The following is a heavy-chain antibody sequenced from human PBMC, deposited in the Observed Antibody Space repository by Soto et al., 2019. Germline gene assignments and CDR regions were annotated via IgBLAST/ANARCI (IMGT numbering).Heavy chain of an antibody. D-gene: IGHD3-10*01. V-gene: IGHV3-48*02. CDR2: ISSSSSTI. CDR1: GFTFSSYS. Sequence: EVQLVESGGGLVQPGGSLRLSCAASGFTFSSYSMNWVRQAPGKGLEWVSYISSSSSTIYYADSVKGRFTISRDNAKNSLYLQMNSLRDEDTAVYYCARDQLVRYYGSGSHYYYYGMDVWGQGTTVTVSS. CDR3: ARDQLVRYYGSGSHYYYYGMDV. J-gene: IGHJ6*02.